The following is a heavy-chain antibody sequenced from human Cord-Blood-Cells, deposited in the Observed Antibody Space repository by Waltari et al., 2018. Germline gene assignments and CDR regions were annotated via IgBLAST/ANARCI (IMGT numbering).Heavy chain of an antibody. J-gene: IGHJ2*01. Sequence: QVQLQQWGAGLLKPSETLSLTCAVYGGSFSGYYWSWIRQPPGKGLEWIGEINHSGSTNYHPYLKSQVTMSVDTSKNQFSLKLSSVTAADTAVYYCARGGPLVVVVAATPRWYFDLWGRGTLVTVSS. CDR3: ARGGPLVVVVAATPRWYFDL. V-gene: IGHV4-34*01. D-gene: IGHD2-15*01. CDR1: GGSFSGYY. CDR2: INHSGST.